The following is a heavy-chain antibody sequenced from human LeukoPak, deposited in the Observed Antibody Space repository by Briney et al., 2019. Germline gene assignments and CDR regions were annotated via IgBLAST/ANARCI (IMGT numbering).Heavy chain of an antibody. CDR1: GFTFSNYS. Sequence: GGSLRLSCAASGFTFSNYSMNWVRQAPGKGLEWVSTIHPSGINTHHADSVKGRFTISRDNSKNTPYLQMNSLRVEDTAIYYCARDPSTLLPTDDSWGQGTLVAVSS. D-gene: IGHD2-2*01. J-gene: IGHJ4*02. V-gene: IGHV3-23*05. CDR3: ARDPSTLLPTDDS. CDR2: IHPSGINT.